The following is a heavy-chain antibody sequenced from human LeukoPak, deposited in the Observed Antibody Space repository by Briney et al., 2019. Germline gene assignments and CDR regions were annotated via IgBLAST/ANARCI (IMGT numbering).Heavy chain of an antibody. V-gene: IGHV4-61*02. CDR2: VHSSGDI. D-gene: IGHD3-16*01. J-gene: IGHJ4*02. CDR3: ARGASPKDAVFFDY. Sequence: SETLSLTCSVSGVSITSGSYYWGWIRQSARKGLESIGRVHSSGDIYHNAAFRSRAAVSGDASKNQFSLQLNSVTAADTAVYYCARGASPKDAVFFDYWGKGALITVSS. CDR1: GVSITSGSYY.